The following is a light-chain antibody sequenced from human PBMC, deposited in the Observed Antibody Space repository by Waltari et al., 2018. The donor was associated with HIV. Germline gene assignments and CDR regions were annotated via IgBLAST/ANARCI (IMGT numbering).Light chain of an antibody. CDR2: EVI. V-gene: IGLV2-23*02. CDR3: CSYSGTGVI. CDR1: SSDVGAYNL. J-gene: IGLJ2*01. Sequence: QSALTQPASVSGSLGQSITISCSGTSSDVGAYNLVSWYQKYPGKAPKLMLFEVIKRPLGVSDRFSGSRSCNTASLTISGLQTEDEGDYYCCSYSGTGVIFGGGTKVTVL.